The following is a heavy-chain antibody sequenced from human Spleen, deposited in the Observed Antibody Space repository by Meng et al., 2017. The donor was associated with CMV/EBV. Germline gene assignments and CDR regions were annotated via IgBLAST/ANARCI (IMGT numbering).Heavy chain of an antibody. Sequence: ASVKVSCKASGYTFTNYNVNWVRQATGKGLEWLGWMNPKSGNTGYAQKFQGRLTMTTDTSINTGYMELTRLTSDDTAVYYCARDNNWGPDYWGQGTLVTVSS. V-gene: IGHV1-8*01. CDR2: MNPKSGNT. D-gene: IGHD7-27*01. J-gene: IGHJ4*02. CDR3: ARDNNWGPDY. CDR1: GYTFTNYN.